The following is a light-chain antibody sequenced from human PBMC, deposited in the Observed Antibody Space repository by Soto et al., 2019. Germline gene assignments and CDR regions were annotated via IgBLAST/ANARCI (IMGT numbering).Light chain of an antibody. J-gene: IGKJ1*01. CDR2: GAS. Sequence: EIVFTQSPGTLSFSPGERATLSCRASQSVSSSFLAWYQQKPGQAPRLLIYGASSRATGIPDRFSGSGSGTDFTLTISRLEPEDFAVYYCHQYGSSPATLGQGTKVDIK. CDR1: QSVSSSF. V-gene: IGKV3-20*01. CDR3: HQYGSSPAT.